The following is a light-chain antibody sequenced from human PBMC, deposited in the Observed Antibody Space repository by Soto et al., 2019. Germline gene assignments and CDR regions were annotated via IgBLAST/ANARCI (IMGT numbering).Light chain of an antibody. Sequence: DIQMTQSPSSLSASVGDRVTITCQASQDISNYLNWYQQKPGKAPKLLIYDASNLETGVPSRFSGSGSGTDFTFTISRLQPEDIATYYCQQYENLPLTFVGGTKVEIK. CDR3: QQYENLPLT. CDR1: QDISNY. V-gene: IGKV1-33*01. CDR2: DAS. J-gene: IGKJ4*01.